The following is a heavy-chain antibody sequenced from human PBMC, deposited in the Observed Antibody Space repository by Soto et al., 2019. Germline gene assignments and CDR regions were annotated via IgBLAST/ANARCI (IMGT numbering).Heavy chain of an antibody. CDR2: IIPIFGTP. Sequence: SVKVSCKASGGTFSSYAISWVRQAPGQGLEWVGRIIPIFGTPYYSQKFQGRVTITADKSTSTVYMELSSLRSDDTAVYFCARGLECRGYCLDKPTWFAPWGQGTLVTVSS. CDR1: GGTFSSYA. V-gene: IGHV1-69*06. CDR3: ARGLECRGYCLDKPTWFAP. D-gene: IGHD2-15*01. J-gene: IGHJ5*02.